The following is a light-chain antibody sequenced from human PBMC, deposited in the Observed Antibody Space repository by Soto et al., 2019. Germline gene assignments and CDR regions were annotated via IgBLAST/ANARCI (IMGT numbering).Light chain of an antibody. CDR2: AAS. CDR1: QGISTF. V-gene: IGKV1-39*01. CDR3: QQSYALVRT. Sequence: IQMTHSPSSLSTSFGDIVTITCGASQGISTFLNWYQQKPGKAPRLLIYAASRLQSGVPARFSGSGVETDFTLTITSLQPEDFGIYYCQQSYALVRTFGGGTKVDIK. J-gene: IGKJ4*01.